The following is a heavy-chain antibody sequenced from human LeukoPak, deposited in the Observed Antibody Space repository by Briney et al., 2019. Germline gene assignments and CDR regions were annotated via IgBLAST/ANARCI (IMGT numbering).Heavy chain of an antibody. CDR1: GYTFTGYY. D-gene: IGHD2-15*01. J-gene: IGHJ4*02. CDR2: INPNSGAT. CDR3: ARPLSGGSYGY. V-gene: IGHV1-2*02. Sequence: ASVKVSCKASGYTFTGYYLHWVRQAPGQGLEWMGWINPNSGATSYAQKFQGRVTMTRDTSLSTAYMELTRLRSDDTAVYYCARPLSGGSYGYWGQGTLVTVSS.